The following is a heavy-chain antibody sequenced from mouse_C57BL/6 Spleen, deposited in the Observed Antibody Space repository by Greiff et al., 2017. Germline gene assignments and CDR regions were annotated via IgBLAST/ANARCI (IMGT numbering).Heavy chain of an antibody. CDR1: GYAFSSSW. Sequence: VQLQQSGPELVKPGASVKISCKASGYAFSSSWMNWVKQRPGKGLEWIGRIYPGDGDTNYNVKFKGKATLTADKSSSTAYMQLSSLTSEDSAVYFCARDDGYYPYYCVSRGQETTLTVSS. V-gene: IGHV1-82*01. J-gene: IGHJ2*01. CDR2: IYPGDGDT. D-gene: IGHD2-3*01. CDR3: ARDDGYYPYYCVS.